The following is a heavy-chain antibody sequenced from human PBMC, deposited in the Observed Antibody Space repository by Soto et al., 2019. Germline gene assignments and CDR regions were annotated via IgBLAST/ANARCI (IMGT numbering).Heavy chain of an antibody. Sequence: GGSLRLSCAASGFSISSYTMNWVRQAPGKGLEWVSSISSSSSYIYYADSVKGRFTVSRDNAENSLYLQMNSLRAEDTAVHYCARDQAKSMVVVTAIDYWGQGTLVTVSS. CDR2: ISSSSSYI. J-gene: IGHJ4*02. CDR1: GFSISSYT. CDR3: ARDQAKSMVVVTAIDY. D-gene: IGHD2-21*02. V-gene: IGHV3-21*06.